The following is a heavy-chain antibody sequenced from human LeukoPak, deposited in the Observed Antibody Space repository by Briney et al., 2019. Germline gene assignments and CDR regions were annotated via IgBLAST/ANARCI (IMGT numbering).Heavy chain of an antibody. J-gene: IGHJ6*02. CDR3: AKDSQAAPYYYYGMDV. CDR2: IYSGGST. D-gene: IGHD2-15*01. CDR1: GFAYSSYA. Sequence: GGSLRLSCVASGFAYSSYALNWVRQAPGKGLEWVSVIYSGGSTYYADSVRGRFTISRDNSKNTLYLQMNSLRAEDTAVYYCAKDSQAAPYYYYGMDVWGQGTTVTVSS. V-gene: IGHV3-23*03.